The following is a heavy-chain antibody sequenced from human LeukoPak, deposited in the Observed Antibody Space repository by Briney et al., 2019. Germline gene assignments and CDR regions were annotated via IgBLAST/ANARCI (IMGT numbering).Heavy chain of an antibody. CDR2: IYYSGST. CDR1: GGSISSYY. Sequence: SETLSLTCTVSGGSISSYYWSWIRQPPGKGLEWIGYIYYSGSTNYNPSLKSRVTISVDTSKNQFSLKLSSVTAADTAVYYCARTDTARGFDYWGQGTLVTVSS. D-gene: IGHD5-18*01. CDR3: ARTDTARGFDY. J-gene: IGHJ4*02. V-gene: IGHV4-59*01.